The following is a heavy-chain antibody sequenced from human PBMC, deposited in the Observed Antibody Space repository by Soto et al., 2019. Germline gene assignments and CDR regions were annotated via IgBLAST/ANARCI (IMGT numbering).Heavy chain of an antibody. CDR1: GGSISSYY. J-gene: IGHJ4*02. CDR3: ARSVCRSWCPFDY. V-gene: IGHV4-59*08. CDR2: IYYSGST. D-gene: IGHD6-13*01. Sequence: QVQLQESGPGLVKPSETLSLTCTVSGGSISSYYWSWIRQPPGKGLEWIGYIYYSGSTNYNPSLKSRVPVSVDTSKNLFSLKLSSVTAADTAVYYCARSVCRSWCPFDYWGQGTLVTVSS.